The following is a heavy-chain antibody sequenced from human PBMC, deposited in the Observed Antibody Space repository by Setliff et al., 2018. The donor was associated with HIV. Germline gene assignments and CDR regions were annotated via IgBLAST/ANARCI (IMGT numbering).Heavy chain of an antibody. CDR1: GGSISSSNW. D-gene: IGHD4-17*01. Sequence: PSETLSLTCAVSGGSISSSNWWTWVRQPPGKGLEWIGEIWHSRSTNYNPSLKSRVTISVDTSKNQLSLKLSSVTAADTAVYYCVGDPKTTTQVAFDFWGQGTMVTVSS. CDR3: VGDPKTTTQVAFDF. J-gene: IGHJ3*01. CDR2: IWHSRST. V-gene: IGHV4-4*02.